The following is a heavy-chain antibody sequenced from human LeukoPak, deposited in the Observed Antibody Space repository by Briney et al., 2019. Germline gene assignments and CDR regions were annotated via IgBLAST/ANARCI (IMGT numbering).Heavy chain of an antibody. CDR3: ARGREGYSYLNDN. J-gene: IGHJ4*02. D-gene: IGHD5-24*01. Sequence: PSGTLSLTCAVSGGSISSSNWWSWVRQPPGKGLEWIGEIYHSGSTNYNPSLKSRVTISVDKSKNQFPLKLSSVTAADTAVYYCARGREGYSYLNDNWGQGTLVTVSS. CDR2: IYHSGST. CDR1: GGSISSSNW. V-gene: IGHV4-4*02.